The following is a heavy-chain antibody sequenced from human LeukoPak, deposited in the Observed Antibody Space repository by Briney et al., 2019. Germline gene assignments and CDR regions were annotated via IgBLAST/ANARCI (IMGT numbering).Heavy chain of an antibody. CDR1: GGSISSYY. V-gene: IGHV4-59*01. J-gene: IGHJ4*02. CDR3: ARHAGIAAASPYFDY. D-gene: IGHD6-13*01. Sequence: PSETLSLTCTVSGGSISSYYWSWIRQPPGEGLEWIGYIYYSGSTNYNPSLKSRVTISVDTSKNQFSLKLSSVTAADTAVYYCARHAGIAAASPYFDYWGQGTLVTVSS. CDR2: IYYSGST.